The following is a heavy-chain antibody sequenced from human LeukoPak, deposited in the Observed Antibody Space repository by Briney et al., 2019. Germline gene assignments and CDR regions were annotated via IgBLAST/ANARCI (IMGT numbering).Heavy chain of an antibody. CDR3: ARGMTRFDY. V-gene: IGHV4-34*01. CDR1: GGSFSGYY. J-gene: IGHJ4*02. D-gene: IGHD3-16*01. CDR2: INHSGST. Sequence: SETLSLTCAVYGGSFSGYYWSWIRQPPGKGLEWIGEINHSGSTNYNPSLKSRVTISVDTSKNQFSLKLSSVTAADTAVYYCARGMTRFDYWGQGTLVTVSS.